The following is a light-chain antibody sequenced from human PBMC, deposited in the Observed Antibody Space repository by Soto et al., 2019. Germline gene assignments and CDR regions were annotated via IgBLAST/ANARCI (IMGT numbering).Light chain of an antibody. CDR3: QQSYSTPRT. V-gene: IGKV1-39*01. J-gene: IGKJ1*01. CDR2: AAS. Sequence: DIQMTQSPSSLSASVGDRVTITCRASHSINNFLNWYQQNPGKAPKLLIYAASSLQSGVPSRFSGSGSGTDFTLTISSLQPEDFAIYYCQQSYSTPRTFGQGTKVDIK. CDR1: HSINNF.